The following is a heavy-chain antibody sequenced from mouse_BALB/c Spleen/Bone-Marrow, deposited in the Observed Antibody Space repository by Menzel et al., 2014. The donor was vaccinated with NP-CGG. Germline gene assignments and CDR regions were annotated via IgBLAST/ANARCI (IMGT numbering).Heavy chain of an antibody. Sequence: QVQLQQSGAELVKPGASVKMSCKASGYTFTSYWMHWVKQRPGQGLEWIGVIDPSDSYTSYNQKFKGKATLTVDTSSSTAYMQLSSLTSEDSAVYYCTRGDYDWYFDVWVSGTTVTVSS. CDR3: TRGDYDWYFDV. CDR1: GYTFTSYW. J-gene: IGHJ1*01. CDR2: IDPSDSYT. D-gene: IGHD2-4*01. V-gene: IGHV1S127*01.